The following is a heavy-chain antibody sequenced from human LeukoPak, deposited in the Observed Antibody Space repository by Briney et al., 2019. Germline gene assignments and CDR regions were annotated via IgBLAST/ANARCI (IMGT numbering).Heavy chain of an antibody. CDR3: ASLGYCGSSSCYGYYYMDV. Sequence: PGGSLRLSCTTSGFTFGDYAMSWVRQAPGKGLEWVGFIRSKAYGGTTEYAASVRGRFTISRDDSKNSLYLQMNSLKTEDTAVYYCASLGYCGSSSCYGYYYMDVWGKGTTVTVSS. CDR1: GFTFGDYA. D-gene: IGHD2-2*01. J-gene: IGHJ6*03. V-gene: IGHV3-49*04. CDR2: IRSKAYGGTT.